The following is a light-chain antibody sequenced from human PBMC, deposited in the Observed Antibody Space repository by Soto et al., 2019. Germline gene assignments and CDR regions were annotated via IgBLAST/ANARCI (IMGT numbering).Light chain of an antibody. CDR3: QRIT. J-gene: IGKJ5*01. CDR2: GAS. CDR1: QGIGSS. Sequence: EIVMTQSPASLSVSPGETATLSCRASQGIGSSLAWYQQKPGQAPRLLIFGASNRATGIPDRFSGSGSGTDFTLTISRLEPEDSAVYYCQRITFGQGTRLEIK. V-gene: IGKV3D-15*01.